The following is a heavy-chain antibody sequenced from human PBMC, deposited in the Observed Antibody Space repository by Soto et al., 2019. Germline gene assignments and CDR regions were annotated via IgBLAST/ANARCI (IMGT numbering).Heavy chain of an antibody. CDR1: GFTFSSYA. CDR3: AKKPQWELLPYYFDY. J-gene: IGHJ4*02. D-gene: IGHD1-26*01. Sequence: HPGGSLRLSCAASGFTFSSYAMSWVRQAPGKGLGWVSAISGSGGSTYYADSVKGRFTISRDNSKNTLYLQMNSLRAEDTAVYYCAKKPQWELLPYYFDYWGQGTLVTVSS. V-gene: IGHV3-23*01. CDR2: ISGSGGST.